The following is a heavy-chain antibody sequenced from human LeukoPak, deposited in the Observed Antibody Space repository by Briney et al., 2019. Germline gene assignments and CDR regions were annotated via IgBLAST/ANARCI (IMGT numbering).Heavy chain of an antibody. CDR2: ISAYNGNT. CDR1: GYTVTSYG. D-gene: IGHD5-18*01. V-gene: IGHV1-18*01. CDR3: ARGWIPVWLGFNQAPTREPELDY. Sequence: GASVKVSCKASGYTVTSYGISWVRQAPGQGLEWMGWISAYNGNTNYAQKLQGRVTMTTDTSTSTAYMELRSLRSDDTAVYYCARGWIPVWLGFNQAPTREPELDYWGQGTLVTVSS. J-gene: IGHJ4*02.